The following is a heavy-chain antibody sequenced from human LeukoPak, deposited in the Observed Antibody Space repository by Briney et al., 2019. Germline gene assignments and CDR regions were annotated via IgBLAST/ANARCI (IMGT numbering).Heavy chain of an antibody. Sequence: GGSLRLSCAASGFTFSSYSMTWVRQAPGKGLEWVSSISSSSSYINYADSVKGRFTSSRDNAKNSLYLQMNSLRAEDTAVYYCARSGEQWPPHYDYWGQGTLVTVSS. CDR2: ISSSSSYI. D-gene: IGHD6-19*01. V-gene: IGHV3-21*01. J-gene: IGHJ4*02. CDR3: ARSGEQWPPHYDY. CDR1: GFTFSSYS.